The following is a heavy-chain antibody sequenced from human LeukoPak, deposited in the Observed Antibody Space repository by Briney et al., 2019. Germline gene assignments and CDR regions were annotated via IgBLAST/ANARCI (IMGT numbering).Heavy chain of an antibody. J-gene: IGHJ4*02. CDR1: GFTFSSFA. CDR2: ISGSGANT. CDR3: AKEWAGYTNPYYFDY. V-gene: IGHV3-23*01. D-gene: IGHD3/OR15-3a*01. Sequence: GGSLRLSCAASGFTFSSFAMNWVRQAPGKGLEWVSTISGSGANTYYADSVRGRFTISRDNSKNTLYLHMNSLRAEDTAVYYCAKEWAGYTNPYYFDYWGQGTLVTVSS.